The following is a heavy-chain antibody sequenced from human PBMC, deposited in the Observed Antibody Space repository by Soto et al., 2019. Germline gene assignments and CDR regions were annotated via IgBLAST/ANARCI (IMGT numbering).Heavy chain of an antibody. V-gene: IGHV3-33*01. D-gene: IGHD3-10*01. J-gene: IGHJ5*02. CDR3: ARDRRPFGELGGFDP. CDR2: IWYDGSNK. CDR1: GFTFSSYG. Sequence: GGSLRLSCAASGFTFSSYGMHWVRQAPGKGLEWVAVIWYDGSNKYYADSVKGRFTISRDNSKNTLYLQMNSLRAEDTAVYYCARDRRPFGELGGFDPWGQGTLVTVSS.